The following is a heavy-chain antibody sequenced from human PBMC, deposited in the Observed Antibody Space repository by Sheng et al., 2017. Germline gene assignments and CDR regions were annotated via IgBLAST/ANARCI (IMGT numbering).Heavy chain of an antibody. J-gene: IGHJ4*02. V-gene: IGHV3-30*04. D-gene: IGHD1-20*01. CDR3: ARDRGARGGGIFDY. CDR2: ISYDGSNK. Sequence: QVQLVESGGGVVQPGRSLRLSCAASGFTFSSYAMHWVRQAPGKGLEWVAVISYDGSNKYYADSVKGRFTISRDNSKNTLYLQMNSLRAEDTAVYYCARDRGARGGGIFDYWGQGTLVTVSS. CDR1: GFTFSSYA.